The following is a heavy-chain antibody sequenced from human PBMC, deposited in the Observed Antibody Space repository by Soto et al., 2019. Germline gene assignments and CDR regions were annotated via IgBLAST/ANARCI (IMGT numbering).Heavy chain of an antibody. CDR2: ISSTENSGRT. CDR1: GFTFSTYG. D-gene: IGHD2-15*01. V-gene: IGHV3-23*01. J-gene: IGHJ4*02. CDR3: AKATRHCRGNNFYYFDY. Sequence: EVQLLESGGGLVQPGGSLRLSCAASGFTFSTYGMNWVRQAPGKGLEWVSTISSTENSGRTYYADSVQGRFTIPIYNSENTLYLQMNSLTAEDTAVYYCAKATRHCRGNNFYYFDYWGQGTLVTVSS.